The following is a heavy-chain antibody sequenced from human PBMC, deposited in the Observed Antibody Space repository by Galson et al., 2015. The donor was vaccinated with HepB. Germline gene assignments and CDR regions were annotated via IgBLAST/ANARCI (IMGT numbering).Heavy chain of an antibody. D-gene: IGHD2-2*02. Sequence: SLRLSCAASGFTFSSYVMSWVRQAPGKGLEWVSTISGSGGSTSYADSVKGRFTISRDNSKNTLYLQMNSLRAEDTAIYYCAKDREAGVPAAIYAFDMWGRGTMVTVSS. CDR1: GFTFSSYV. J-gene: IGHJ3*02. CDR2: ISGSGGST. CDR3: AKDREAGVPAAIYAFDM. V-gene: IGHV3-23*01.